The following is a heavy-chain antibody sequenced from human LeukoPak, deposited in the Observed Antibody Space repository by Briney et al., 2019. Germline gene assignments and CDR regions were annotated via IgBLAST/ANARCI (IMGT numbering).Heavy chain of an antibody. D-gene: IGHD5-18*01. CDR2: ISYDGSNK. CDR3: AKRLSRYSYGFLPDY. CDR1: GFTFSSYS. V-gene: IGHV3-30*18. Sequence: GGSLRLSCAASGFTFSSYSMNWVRQAPGKGLGWVAVISYDGSNKYYADSVKGRFTISRDNSKNTLYLQMNSLRAEDTAVYYCAKRLSRYSYGFLPDYWGQGTLVTVSS. J-gene: IGHJ4*02.